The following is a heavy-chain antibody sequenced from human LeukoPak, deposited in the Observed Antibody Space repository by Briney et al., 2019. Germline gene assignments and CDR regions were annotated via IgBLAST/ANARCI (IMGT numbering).Heavy chain of an antibody. V-gene: IGHV4-61*02. CDR2: IQTSGRV. CDR3: ARDRGNGDYGDYFDS. J-gene: IGHJ4*02. D-gene: IGHD4-17*01. Sequence: SETLSLTCSVSGGSVTSGPNYWNWIRRPAGKGLEWIGRIQTSGRVNYNPSLKSRVTVYLDTPKNLVSLKLTSVTAADTAVYYCARDRGNGDYGDYFDSWGRGTQVTVSS. CDR1: GGSVTSGPNY.